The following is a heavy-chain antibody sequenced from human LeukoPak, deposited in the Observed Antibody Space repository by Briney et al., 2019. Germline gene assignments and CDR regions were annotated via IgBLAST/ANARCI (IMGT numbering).Heavy chain of an antibody. V-gene: IGHV3-23*01. D-gene: IGHD5-18*01. Sequence: GGSLLLSCAASGFTFSSYAMSWGRPAPGGGLEWVSAISGSGGSTYYADSVKGRFTISRDNSKNTLYLQMNSLRAEDTAVYYCASDTAMVIYYYYYMDVWGKGTTVTVSS. J-gene: IGHJ6*03. CDR3: ASDTAMVIYYYYYMDV. CDR2: ISGSGGST. CDR1: GFTFSSYA.